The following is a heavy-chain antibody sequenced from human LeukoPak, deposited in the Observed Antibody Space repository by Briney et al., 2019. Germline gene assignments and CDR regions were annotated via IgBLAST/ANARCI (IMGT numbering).Heavy chain of an antibody. Sequence: GASVKVSCKASGGTFSSYAISWVRQAPGQGLEWMGRIIPILGIANYTQKFQGRVTITADKSTSTAYMELSSLRSEDTAVYYCARAYGGNPLDYFDYWGQGTLVTVSS. CDR3: ARAYGGNPLDYFDY. V-gene: IGHV1-69*04. D-gene: IGHD4-23*01. J-gene: IGHJ4*02. CDR1: GGTFSSYA. CDR2: IIPILGIA.